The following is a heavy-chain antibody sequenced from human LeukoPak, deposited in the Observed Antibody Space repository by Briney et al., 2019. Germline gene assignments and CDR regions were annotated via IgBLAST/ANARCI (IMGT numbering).Heavy chain of an antibody. J-gene: IGHJ4*02. Sequence: GGSLRLSCAASGFTFDDYAMHWVRQAPGKGLEWVSGISWNSGSIGYADSVKGRFTISRDNAKNSLYLQMNSLRAEDTALYYCAKDRGYSYGSGLDYWGQGTLVTVSS. V-gene: IGHV3-9*01. CDR3: AKDRGYSYGSGLDY. D-gene: IGHD5-18*01. CDR2: ISWNSGSI. CDR1: GFTFDDYA.